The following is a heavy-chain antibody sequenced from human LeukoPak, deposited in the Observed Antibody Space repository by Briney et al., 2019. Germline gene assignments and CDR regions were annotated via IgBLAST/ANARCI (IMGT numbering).Heavy chain of an antibody. D-gene: IGHD3-22*01. CDR3: ARAYYYDSSGYYYGFDP. J-gene: IGHJ5*02. V-gene: IGHV1-46*01. CDR1: GYTFTSYY. Sequence: ASVKVSCTASGYTFTSYYMHWVRQAPGQGLEWMGIINPSGGSTSYAQKFQGRVTMTRDTSTSTVYMELSSLRSEDTAVYYCARAYYYDSSGYYYGFDPWGQGTLVTVSS. CDR2: INPSGGST.